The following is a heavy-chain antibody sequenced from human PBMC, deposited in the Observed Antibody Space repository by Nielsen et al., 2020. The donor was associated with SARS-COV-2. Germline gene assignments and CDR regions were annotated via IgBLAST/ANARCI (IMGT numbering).Heavy chain of an antibody. CDR1: GFTFSSHA. V-gene: IGHV3-33*01. CDR2: IWDDANNR. Sequence: GGSLRLSCAASGFTFSSHAMHWVRQAPGKGLEWVAVIWDDANNRYYADSVKGRFTISRDNSKNTLDLQMNSLRVEDTAVYYCARGYTYYSDTSGFSTYFDNWGQGTLVTVSS. CDR3: ARGYTYYSDTSGFSTYFDN. D-gene: IGHD3-22*01. J-gene: IGHJ4*02.